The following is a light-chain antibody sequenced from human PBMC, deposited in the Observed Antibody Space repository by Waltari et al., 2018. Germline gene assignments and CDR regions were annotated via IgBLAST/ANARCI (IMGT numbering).Light chain of an antibody. CDR2: RNN. J-gene: IGLJ3*02. V-gene: IGLV1-47*01. CDR3: ATWDDSLTAGV. Sequence: QSVLTQPPSTSGTPGQRVTISCSGSSSNIGPYYVYWYHQLPGTAPKLLIFRNNQRPSGVPARFSGSKSGTSASLAISGLRSEDEADYYCATWDDSLTAGVFGGGTKLTVL. CDR1: SSNIGPYY.